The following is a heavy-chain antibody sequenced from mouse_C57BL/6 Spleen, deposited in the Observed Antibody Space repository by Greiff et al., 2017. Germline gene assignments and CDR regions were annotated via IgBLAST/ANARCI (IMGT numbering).Heavy chain of an antibody. CDR1: GYTFTSYW. D-gene: IGHD2-1*01. V-gene: IGHV1-55*01. Sequence: QVQLQQPGAELVKPGASVKMSCKASGYTFTSYWITWVKQRPGQGLEWIGVIYPGSGSTNYNEKFKSKATLTVDTSSSTAYMQLSSLTSEDSAVYYCARSGGNYRWYFDVWGTGTTVTVSS. J-gene: IGHJ1*03. CDR3: ARSGGNYRWYFDV. CDR2: IYPGSGST.